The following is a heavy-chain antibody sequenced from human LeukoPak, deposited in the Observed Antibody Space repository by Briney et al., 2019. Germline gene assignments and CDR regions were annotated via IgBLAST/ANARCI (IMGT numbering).Heavy chain of an antibody. CDR3: ARHGGTRITLVQVYYFDY. CDR2: IYYTGGT. D-gene: IGHD4-11*01. CDR1: GGSITSSSYY. J-gene: IGHJ4*02. Sequence: SETLSLTCSVSGGSITSSSYYWGWIRQPPEKGLEWIGSIYYTGGTYYSPSLKSRVTISVDTSKNQFSLKLSSVTAADTAVYYCARHGGTRITLVQVYYFDYWGQGTLVTVSS. V-gene: IGHV4-39*01.